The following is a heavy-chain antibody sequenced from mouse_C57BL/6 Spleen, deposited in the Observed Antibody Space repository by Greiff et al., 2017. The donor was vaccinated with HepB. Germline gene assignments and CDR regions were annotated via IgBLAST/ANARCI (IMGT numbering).Heavy chain of an antibody. CDR3: AREPSFYGSSYGGY. V-gene: IGHV1-61*01. CDR1: GYTFTSYW. J-gene: IGHJ2*01. D-gene: IGHD1-1*01. Sequence: VQLQQPGAELVRPGSSVKLSCKASGYTFTSYWMDWVKQRPGQGLEWIGNIYPSDSETHYNQKFKDKATLTVDKSSSTAYMQLSSLTSEDSAVYYCAREPSFYGSSYGGYWGQGTTLTVSS. CDR2: IYPSDSET.